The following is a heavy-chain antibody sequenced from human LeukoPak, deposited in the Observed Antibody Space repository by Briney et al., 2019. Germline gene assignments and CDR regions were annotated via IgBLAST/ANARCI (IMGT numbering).Heavy chain of an antibody. D-gene: IGHD1/OR15-1a*01. Sequence: GGSLRLPRAAAGFTLSSYAMHWVRQVAGKGREWVSGISGSGESKFYADSVKGRFTVSRDNSKNTLYLQMNSLRVGDTAVYYCARGGYNWDTDAGWFDPWGLGTLVTVSS. CDR1: GFTLSSYA. CDR3: ARGGYNWDTDAGWFDP. V-gene: IGHV3-23*01. J-gene: IGHJ5*02. CDR2: ISGSGESK.